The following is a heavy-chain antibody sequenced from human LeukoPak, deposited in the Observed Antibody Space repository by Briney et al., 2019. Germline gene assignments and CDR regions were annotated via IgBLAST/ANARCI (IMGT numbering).Heavy chain of an antibody. CDR1: GGSVSSYY. CDR3: ARDNWNYGSSMDV. CDR2: IYYSGST. V-gene: IGHV4-59*02. J-gene: IGHJ6*02. Sequence: SETLSLTCTVSGGSVSSYYWSWIRQPPGKGLEWIGHIYYSGSTNYNPSLKSRVTISVDTSKNQFSLKLSSVTAADTAVYHCARDNWNYGSSMDVWGQGTTVTVSS. D-gene: IGHD1-7*01.